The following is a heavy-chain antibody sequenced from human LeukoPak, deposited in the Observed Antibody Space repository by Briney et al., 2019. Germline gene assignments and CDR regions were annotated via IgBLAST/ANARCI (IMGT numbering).Heavy chain of an antibody. V-gene: IGHV1-18*01. CDR1: GYTFTSYG. J-gene: IGHJ4*02. CDR2: ISAYNGNT. CDR3: ARAVLRYFDWLGYYFDY. Sequence: ASVKVSCKASGYTFTSYGISWVRQAPGQGLEWMGWISAYNGNTNYAQKLQGRVTMTTDTSTSTAYMELRSLRSDDTAVYYCARAVLRYFDWLGYYFDYWGQGTLVTVSS. D-gene: IGHD3-9*01.